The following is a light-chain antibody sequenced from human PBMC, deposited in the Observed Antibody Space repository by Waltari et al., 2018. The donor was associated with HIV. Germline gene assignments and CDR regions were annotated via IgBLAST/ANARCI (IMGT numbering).Light chain of an antibody. CDR2: DNN. CDR1: SSHVGPYY. CDR3: GTWDSRLSIYV. Sequence: QSVLTPPPSVSAAPGHRVPISCSGTSSHVGPYYVCWYQQLPGTAPKLLIYDNNKRPSDIPDRFSGSKSDTSATLDISGLQTGDEADYYCGTWDSRLSIYVFGAGTRVTVL. J-gene: IGLJ1*01. V-gene: IGLV1-51*01.